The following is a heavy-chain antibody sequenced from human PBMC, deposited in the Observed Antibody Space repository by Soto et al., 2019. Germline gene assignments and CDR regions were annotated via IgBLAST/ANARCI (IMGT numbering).Heavy chain of an antibody. CDR3: ARAGVATIYPGNNWFDP. V-gene: IGHV4-30-4*01. CDR2: IYYSGST. D-gene: IGHD5-12*01. Sequence: SETLSLTCTVSGGSISSGDYYWSWIRQPPGKGLEWIGYIYYSGSTYYNPSLRSRVTISVDTSKNQFSLNLSSVTAADTAMYYCARAGVATIYPGNNWFDPWGQGTLVTVSS. CDR1: GGSISSGDYY. J-gene: IGHJ5*02.